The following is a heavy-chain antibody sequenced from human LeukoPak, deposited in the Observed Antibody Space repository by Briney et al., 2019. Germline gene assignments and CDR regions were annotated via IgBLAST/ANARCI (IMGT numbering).Heavy chain of an antibody. CDR1: GFTFSSYA. D-gene: IGHD3-22*01. CDR3: AKDGSYYYDSSGYPRYYFDY. J-gene: IGHJ4*02. V-gene: IGHV3-23*01. CDR2: ISGSGGST. Sequence: PGGSLRLSCAASGFTFSSYAMSWVRQAPGKGLEWVSAISGSGGSTFYADSVKGRFTISRDNAKNSLYLQMNSLRAEDTALYYCAKDGSYYYDSSGYPRYYFDYWGQGTLVTVSS.